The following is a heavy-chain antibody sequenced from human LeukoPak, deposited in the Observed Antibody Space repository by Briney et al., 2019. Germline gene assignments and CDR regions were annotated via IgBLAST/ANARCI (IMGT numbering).Heavy chain of an antibody. V-gene: IGHV4-34*01. CDR1: GGSFSGYY. CDR3: ARGLTISRIWAY. J-gene: IGHJ4*02. CDR2: INHSGST. Sequence: SETLSLTCAVYGGSFSGYYWSGIRQPPGKGLEWIGEINHSGSTNYNPSLKSRVTISVDTSKNQFSLKLSSVTAADTAVYYCARGLTISRIWAYWGQGTLVTVSS. D-gene: IGHD3-9*01.